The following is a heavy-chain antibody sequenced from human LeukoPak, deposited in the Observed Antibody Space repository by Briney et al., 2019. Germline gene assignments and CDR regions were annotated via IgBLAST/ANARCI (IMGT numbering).Heavy chain of an antibody. CDR2: MSASGST. V-gene: IGHV4-61*02. Sequence: SETLSLTCTVSGDSISSAPYYWNWLRLPAGKGLEWIGRMSASGSTYDNASLKRRLTLSIDTSTNQFSLSLTSVTAADTAIYFCARDLLRGERGTWFEAFDVWGQGTTVIVSS. D-gene: IGHD3-10*01. CDR3: ARDLLRGERGTWFEAFDV. J-gene: IGHJ3*01. CDR1: GDSISSAPYY.